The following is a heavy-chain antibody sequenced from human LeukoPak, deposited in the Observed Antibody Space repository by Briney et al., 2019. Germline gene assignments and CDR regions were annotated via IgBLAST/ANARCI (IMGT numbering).Heavy chain of an antibody. D-gene: IGHD6-19*01. Sequence: SETLSLTCTVSGDSISSSRYYWGWIRQPPGKGLEWIGTFYYSGSTYYSPSLKSRVTISVDTSKNQFSLRLTSVTATNTAVYYCGSLYRSAWSVDYWGQGTLVTVSS. V-gene: IGHV4-39*01. CDR1: GDSISSSRYY. J-gene: IGHJ4*02. CDR3: GSLYRSAWSVDY. CDR2: FYYSGST.